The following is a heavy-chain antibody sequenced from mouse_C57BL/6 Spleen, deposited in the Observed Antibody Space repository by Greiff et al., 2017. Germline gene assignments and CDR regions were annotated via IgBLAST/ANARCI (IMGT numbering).Heavy chain of an antibody. CDR1: GFSLTSYG. J-gene: IGHJ2*01. CDR2: IWSGGST. V-gene: IGHV2-2*01. CDR3: ARDYYGSVGY. Sequence: QVQLQQSGPGLVQPSQSLSITCTVSGFSLTSYGVHWVRQSPGKGLEWLGVIWSGGSTDYNAAFISRLSISKDNSKSQVFCKMNSLQADDTAIYYCARDYYGSVGYWGQGTTLTVSS. D-gene: IGHD1-1*01.